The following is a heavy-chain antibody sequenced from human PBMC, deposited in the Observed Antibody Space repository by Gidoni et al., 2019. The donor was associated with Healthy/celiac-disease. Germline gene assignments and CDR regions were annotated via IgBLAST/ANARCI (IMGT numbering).Heavy chain of an antibody. Sequence: QVQLVQSGAEVKKPGSSVKVSCKASGCTFSSYAISWVRKAPGQGLEWMGGIIPIFGTANYAQKFQDRVTITADESTSTAYMELSSLRSEDTAVYYCARQDEYSSSGGYYYYYGMDVWGQGTTVTVSS. V-gene: IGHV1-69*01. CDR1: GCTFSSYA. J-gene: IGHJ6*02. CDR3: ARQDEYSSSGGYYYYYGMDV. D-gene: IGHD6-6*01. CDR2: IIPIFGTA.